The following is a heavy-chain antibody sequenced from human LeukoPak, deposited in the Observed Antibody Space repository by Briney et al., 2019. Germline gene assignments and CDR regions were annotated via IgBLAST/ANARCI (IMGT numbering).Heavy chain of an antibody. CDR1: GYTFTRYA. D-gene: IGHD3-22*01. Sequence: ASVKVSCKASGYTFTRYAMHWVRQAPGQRLEWMGWINAGNGNTKYSQKFQGRVTITRDTSASTAYMELSSLGSEDTAVYYCAREDGYYYDSSGYRYWGQGTLVTVSS. CDR2: INAGNGNT. V-gene: IGHV1-3*01. CDR3: AREDGYYYDSSGYRY. J-gene: IGHJ4*02.